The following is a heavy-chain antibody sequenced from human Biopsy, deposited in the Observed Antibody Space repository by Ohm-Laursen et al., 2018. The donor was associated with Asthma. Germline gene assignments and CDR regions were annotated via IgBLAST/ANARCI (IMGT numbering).Heavy chain of an antibody. CDR2: IMTVFGTT. CDR1: GGTFSNFA. J-gene: IGHJ6*02. D-gene: IGHD6-19*01. V-gene: IGHV1-69*13. Sequence: SVTASCKAPGGTFSNFAISWVRQAPGQGLEWLGGIMTVFGTTNYAQKIQGRVTITADESTSTAYMEVTSLRSEDTAIYYCARCQVGYSSGWSLLLKKIYYSGMDVWGQGTAVTVSS. CDR3: ARCQVGYSSGWSLLLKKIYYSGMDV.